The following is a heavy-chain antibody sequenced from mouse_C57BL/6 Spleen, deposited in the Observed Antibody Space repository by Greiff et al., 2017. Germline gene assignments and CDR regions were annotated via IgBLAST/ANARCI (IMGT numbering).Heavy chain of an antibody. J-gene: IGHJ2*01. D-gene: IGHD3-1*01. CDR3: AISARSVYFDY. V-gene: IGHV1-59*01. CDR1: GYTFTSYW. CDR2: IDPSDSYT. Sequence: QVQLQQPGAELVRPGTSVKLSCKASGYTFTSYWMHWVKQRPGQGLEWIGVIDPSDSYTNYNQKFKGKATLTVDTSSSTAYMQLSSRTSEDSAVYYCAISARSVYFDYWGQGTTLTVSS.